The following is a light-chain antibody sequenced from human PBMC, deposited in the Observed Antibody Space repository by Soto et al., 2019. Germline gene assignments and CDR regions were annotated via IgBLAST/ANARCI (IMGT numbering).Light chain of an antibody. CDR2: AAS. V-gene: IGKV1-8*01. J-gene: IGKJ1*01. Sequence: AIRMTQSPASLSASTVYRVSITCRASQGISSYLAWYQQKPGKAPKLLIYAASTLQSGVPSRFSGSGSGTDFTLTISCLQSEDFATYYCQQYYSYPWTFGQGTKV. CDR1: QGISSY. CDR3: QQYYSYPWT.